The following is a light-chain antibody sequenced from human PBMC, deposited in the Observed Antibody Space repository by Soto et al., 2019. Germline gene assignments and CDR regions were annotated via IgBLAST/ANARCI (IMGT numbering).Light chain of an antibody. J-gene: IGLJ1*01. V-gene: IGLV2-14*03. CDR3: SSYTSSSTLV. CDR1: SSDIGAYNY. CDR2: DVN. Sequence: QSVLTQPASVSGSPGQSIAISCTGSSSDIGAYNYVFWYQQHPGKAPKLMIYDVNNRPSGVSDRFSGSKSGNTASLTISGLQAEDEADYYCSSYTSSSTLVFGTGTKVTV.